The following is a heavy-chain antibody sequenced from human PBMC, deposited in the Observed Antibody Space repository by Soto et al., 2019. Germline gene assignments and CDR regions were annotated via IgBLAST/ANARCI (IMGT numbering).Heavy chain of an antibody. CDR3: ARESAGSGKNNWFDP. J-gene: IGHJ5*02. V-gene: IGHV1-46*01. CDR2: ISLYHHST. Sequence: ASVKVSCKTSGYTFTDYFIHWVRQAPGQGLEWMGIISLYHHSTSYAQKFQGRLTVTNDTSTTTVYMELSSLTSEDTAVYYCARESAGSGKNNWFDPWGQGTLVTVSS. CDR1: GYTFTDYF. D-gene: IGHD3-10*01.